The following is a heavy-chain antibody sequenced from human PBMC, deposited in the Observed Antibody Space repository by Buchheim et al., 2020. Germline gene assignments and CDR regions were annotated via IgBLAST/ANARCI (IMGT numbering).Heavy chain of an antibody. J-gene: IGHJ2*01. Sequence: EVQLVESGGGLVQPGGSLRLSCAASGFTSSSYWMSWVRQAPGKGLEWVANIKQDGSEKYYVDSVKGRFTISRDNAKNSLSLQMNSLRDEDTAVYYCARGPQNYDILTGYSDWYFDLWGRGSL. CDR3: ARGPQNYDILTGYSDWYFDL. CDR2: IKQDGSEK. V-gene: IGHV3-7*01. CDR1: GFTSSSYW. D-gene: IGHD3-9*01.